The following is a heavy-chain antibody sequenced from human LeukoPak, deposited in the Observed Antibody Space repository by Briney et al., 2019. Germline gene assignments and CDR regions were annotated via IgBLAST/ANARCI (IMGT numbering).Heavy chain of an antibody. CDR3: ARGRRSGYTDY. Sequence: KPSETLSLTCAVYGGSFSGYYWSWIRQPPGKGLEWIGEINHSGSTNYNPSLKSRVTISVDTSKNQFSLKLSSVTAADTAVYYCARGRRSGYTDYWGQGTLVTVSS. CDR1: GGSFSGYY. D-gene: IGHD5-12*01. CDR2: INHSGST. J-gene: IGHJ4*02. V-gene: IGHV4-34*01.